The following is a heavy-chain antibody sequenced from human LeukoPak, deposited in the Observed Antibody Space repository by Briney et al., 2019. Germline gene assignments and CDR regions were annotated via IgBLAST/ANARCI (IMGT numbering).Heavy chain of an antibody. CDR3: AKDLPGSYDFWSGYYSGAF. D-gene: IGHD3-3*01. CDR2: ISYDGSNK. Sequence: GGSLRLSCAASGFTFSSYGMHWVRQAPGKGLEWVAVISYDGSNKYYADSVKGRFTISRDNSKNTLYLQMNSLRAEDTAVYYCAKDLPGSYDFWSGYYSGAFWGQGTPVTVSS. V-gene: IGHV3-30*18. CDR1: GFTFSSYG. J-gene: IGHJ4*02.